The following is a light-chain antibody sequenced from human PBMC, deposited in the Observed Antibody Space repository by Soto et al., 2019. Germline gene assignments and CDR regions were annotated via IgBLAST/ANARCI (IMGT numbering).Light chain of an antibody. CDR3: CSYTGRYIVV. CDR2: DVS. J-gene: IGLJ2*01. Sequence: QSALTQPRSVVGSPGQSVAISCTGTSSDVCGYNCVSWYQQHPGKATKLMIYDVSDRPSWVPDRFTGSKAGNTASLTISGLQGEDEADYYCCSYTGRYIVVFCGGTKLTV. CDR1: SSDVCGYNC. V-gene: IGLV2-11*01.